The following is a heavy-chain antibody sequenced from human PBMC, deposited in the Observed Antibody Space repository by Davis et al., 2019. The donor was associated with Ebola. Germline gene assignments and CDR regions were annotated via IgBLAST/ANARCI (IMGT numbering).Heavy chain of an antibody. D-gene: IGHD6-19*01. Sequence: PGGSLRLSCAASGFTFSSYGMHWVRQAPGKGLEWVAVIWYDGSNKYYADSVKGRFTISRDNSKNTLYLQMNSLRAEDTAVYYCARGGYSSGWYGPIDYWGQGTLVTVSS. J-gene: IGHJ4*02. V-gene: IGHV3-33*01. CDR2: IWYDGSNK. CDR1: GFTFSSYG. CDR3: ARGGYSSGWYGPIDY.